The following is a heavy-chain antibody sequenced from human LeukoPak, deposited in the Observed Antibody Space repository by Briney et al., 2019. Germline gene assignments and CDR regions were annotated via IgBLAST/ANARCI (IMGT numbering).Heavy chain of an antibody. D-gene: IGHD6-19*01. Sequence: SETLSLTCTVSGGSISGYYWSWIRQPPGKGLEWVGYISYSGSTNYNPSLKSRVTISVDTPKNQFSLKLSSVTAADTAIYYCARDGRAGSLFAYWGQETLVTVSS. J-gene: IGHJ4*02. CDR3: ARDGRAGSLFAY. CDR1: GGSISGYY. V-gene: IGHV4-59*01. CDR2: ISYSGST.